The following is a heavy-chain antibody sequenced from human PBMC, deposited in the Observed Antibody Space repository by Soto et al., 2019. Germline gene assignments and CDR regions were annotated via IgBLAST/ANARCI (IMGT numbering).Heavy chain of an antibody. CDR3: PRDPPRRSPPDY. J-gene: IGHJ4*02. CDR2: ISSTGAYT. Sequence: QVQVVESGGGLVRPGGALRLSCVSSGFPFSDYYMTWFRQAPGKGPEWVAYISSTGAYTNYADSVKGRFTIARDNTLHSVYLQMSTLSAEDTGVSYCPRDPPRRSPPDYWGQGTLVTVSS. CDR1: GFPFSDYY. V-gene: IGHV3-11*05.